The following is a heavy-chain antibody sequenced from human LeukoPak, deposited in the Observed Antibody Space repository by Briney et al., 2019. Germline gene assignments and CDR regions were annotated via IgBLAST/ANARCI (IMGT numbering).Heavy chain of an antibody. CDR2: ISGSGSTL. V-gene: IGHV3-11*01. Sequence: GGSLRLSCAASGFTFSDYYMSWIRQAPGKGLEWVSYISGSGSTLYYADSVKGRFTISRDNTKNSLYLQMNSLRAEDTAVYYCARAVAGPSGRFDYWGRGTLVTVSS. J-gene: IGHJ4*02. D-gene: IGHD6-19*01. CDR1: GFTFSDYY. CDR3: ARAVAGPSGRFDY.